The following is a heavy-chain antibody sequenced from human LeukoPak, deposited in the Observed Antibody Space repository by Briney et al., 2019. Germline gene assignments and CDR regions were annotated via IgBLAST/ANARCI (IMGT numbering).Heavy chain of an antibody. CDR1: GFTFSDYY. V-gene: IGHV3-11*01. D-gene: IGHD3-9*01. CDR3: ARDLAYYDILTGYYRHYYYGMDV. Sequence: GGSLRLSCAASGFTFSDYYMSWIRQAPGKGLEWVSYISSSGSTIYYADSVKGRFTISRDNAKNSLYLQMNSLRAEDTAVYYCARDLAYYDILTGYYRHYYYGMDVWGQGTTVTVSS. J-gene: IGHJ6*02. CDR2: ISSSGSTI.